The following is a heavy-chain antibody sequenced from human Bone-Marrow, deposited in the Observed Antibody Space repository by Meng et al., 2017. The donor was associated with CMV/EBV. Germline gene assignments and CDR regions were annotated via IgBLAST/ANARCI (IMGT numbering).Heavy chain of an antibody. Sequence: SETLSLTCAVYGGSFSGYYWSWIRQPPGKGLEWIGSIYYSGSTYYNPSLKSRVTISVDTSKTKFSLTLTSVTAADTAVYYCARMQWLAYYFDHWGQGTLVTVSS. V-gene: IGHV4-34*01. CDR3: ARMQWLAYYFDH. D-gene: IGHD6-19*01. J-gene: IGHJ4*02. CDR2: IYYSGST. CDR1: GGSFSGYY.